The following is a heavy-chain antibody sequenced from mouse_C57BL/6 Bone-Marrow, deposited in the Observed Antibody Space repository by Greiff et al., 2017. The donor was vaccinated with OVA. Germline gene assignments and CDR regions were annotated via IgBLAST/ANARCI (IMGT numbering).Heavy chain of an antibody. D-gene: IGHD3-2*02. V-gene: IGHV1-69*01. CDR3: ARSQLRGDFDY. J-gene: IGHJ2*01. Sequence: QVQLQQSGAELVMPGASVKLSCKASGYTFTSYWMHWVKQRPGQGLEWIGEIDPSDSYTNYNQKFKGKSTLTVDKSSSTAYMQLSSLTSEDSAVYYCARSQLRGDFDYWGQGTTLTVSS. CDR2: IDPSDSYT. CDR1: GYTFTSYW.